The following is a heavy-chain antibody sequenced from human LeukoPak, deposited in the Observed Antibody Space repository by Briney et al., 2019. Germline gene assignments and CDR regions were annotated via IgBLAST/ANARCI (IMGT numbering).Heavy chain of an antibody. Sequence: GGSLRLSCAASGFTFSSYAMSWVRQAPGKGLMYISRNNGDGSTTNYADVVKGRFTMSRDNVKNTLYLQMNSLRVEDTAVYYCARDPRNVGLAPWGQGTLVTVSS. D-gene: IGHD2-15*01. V-gene: IGHV3-74*01. J-gene: IGHJ5*02. CDR2: NNGDGSTT. CDR3: ARDPRNVGLAP. CDR1: GFTFSSYA.